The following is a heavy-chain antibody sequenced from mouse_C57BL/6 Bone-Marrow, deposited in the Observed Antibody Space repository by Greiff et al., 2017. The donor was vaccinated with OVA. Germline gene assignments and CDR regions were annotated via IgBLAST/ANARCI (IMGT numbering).Heavy chain of an antibody. CDR2: IWSGGST. J-gene: IGHJ3*01. Sequence: VQLVESGPGLVQPSQSLSITCTVSGFSLTSYGVHWVRQSPGKGLEWLGVIWSGGSTDYNAAFISRLSISKDNSKSQVFFKMSSVRAEDTAIYYCARNYGGNWAFAYWGQGTLVTVSA. D-gene: IGHD4-1*01. V-gene: IGHV2-2*01. CDR1: GFSLTSYG. CDR3: ARNYGGNWAFAY.